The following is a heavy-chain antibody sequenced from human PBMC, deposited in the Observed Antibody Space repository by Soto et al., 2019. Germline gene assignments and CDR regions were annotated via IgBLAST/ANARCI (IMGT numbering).Heavy chain of an antibody. CDR1: GGSFSGYY. Sequence: SETLSLTCAVYGGSFSGYYWSWIRQPPGKGLEWIGEINHSGSTNYNPSLKSRVTISVDTSKNQFSLKLSSVTAADTAVYYCARGSCSGGSCYPNWFDPWGQGTLVTVSS. CDR2: INHSGST. D-gene: IGHD2-15*01. V-gene: IGHV4-34*01. CDR3: ARGSCSGGSCYPNWFDP. J-gene: IGHJ5*02.